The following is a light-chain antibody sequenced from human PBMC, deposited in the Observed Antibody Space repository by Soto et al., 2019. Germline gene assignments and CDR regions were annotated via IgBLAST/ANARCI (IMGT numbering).Light chain of an antibody. J-gene: IGLJ2*01. Sequence: QSVLTQPASVSGSPGQSIAISCTGTSSDIGAYAYVSWYQQHPGKIPKLIVFDVNYRPSGVSSRFSGSKSGNTASLTISGLQADDEADYYCGSYTRSNSVIFGGGTKLTVL. CDR2: DVN. V-gene: IGLV2-14*03. CDR3: GSYTRSNSVI. CDR1: SSDIGAYAY.